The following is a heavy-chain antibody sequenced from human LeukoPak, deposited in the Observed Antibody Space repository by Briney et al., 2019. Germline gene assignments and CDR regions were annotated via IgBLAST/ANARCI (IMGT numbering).Heavy chain of an antibody. Sequence: ASLTVSCKAPGYTFTIYGISWVRQATGQGLEWMGWMNPNSGNTGYAQKFQGRVTMTRDTTISTAYMELSRLRSDGTAVYDCARGGTGDLFNRWSEGALVTVSS. J-gene: IGHJ5*02. D-gene: IGHD1-26*01. CDR1: GYTFTIYG. CDR2: MNPNSGNT. CDR3: ARGGTGDLFNR. V-gene: IGHV1-8*02.